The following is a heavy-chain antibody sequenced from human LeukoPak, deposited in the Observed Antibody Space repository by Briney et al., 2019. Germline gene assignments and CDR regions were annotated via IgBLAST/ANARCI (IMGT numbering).Heavy chain of an antibody. J-gene: IGHJ4*02. CDR3: AKSLIYGDSPVFDY. Sequence: PGGSLRLSCAASGFTFSNYGMHRVRQAPGKGLEWVAVISYDGSNKYYADSVKGRFTISRDNSKNTLYLQMNSLRAEDTAVYYCAKSLIYGDSPVFDYWGQGTLVTVSS. V-gene: IGHV3-30*18. D-gene: IGHD4-17*01. CDR1: GFTFSNYG. CDR2: ISYDGSNK.